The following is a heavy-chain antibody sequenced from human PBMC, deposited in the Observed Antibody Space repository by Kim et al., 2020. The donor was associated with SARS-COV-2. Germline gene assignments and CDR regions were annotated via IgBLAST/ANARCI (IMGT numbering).Heavy chain of an antibody. J-gene: IGHJ2*01. D-gene: IGHD2-2*03. CDR3: ASGYCSSTSCQDWYFDL. Sequence: KSRVTISLDTSKNQFSLKLSSVTAADTAVYYCASGYCSSTSCQDWYFDLWGRGTLVTVSS. V-gene: IGHV4-39*01.